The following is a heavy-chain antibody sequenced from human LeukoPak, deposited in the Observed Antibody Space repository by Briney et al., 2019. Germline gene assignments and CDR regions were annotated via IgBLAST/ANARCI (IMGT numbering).Heavy chain of an antibody. V-gene: IGHV5-51*01. Sequence: GESLKISCQGSGYSINNYWIGWVRQMPGKGLEWMGIIYPADSDIRYSPSFRGQVTISADKSISTAYLQWSSLKASDTAMYYCARQEYCSGGSCYTWFDPWGQGTLVIVSS. CDR3: ARQEYCSGGSCYTWFDP. CDR2: IYPADSDI. D-gene: IGHD2-15*01. J-gene: IGHJ5*02. CDR1: GYSINNYW.